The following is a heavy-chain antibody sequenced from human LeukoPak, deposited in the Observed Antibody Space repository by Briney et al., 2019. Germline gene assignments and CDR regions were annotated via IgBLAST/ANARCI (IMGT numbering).Heavy chain of an antibody. Sequence: PGGSLRLSCAASGFTFSTFAMIWIRQAPGKGLEWVSSISGSGGSTYYADSVKGRFTISRDNSKNTLYLQMNSLRAEDTAVYYCAKRTSDYWGQGTLVTVSS. V-gene: IGHV3-23*01. J-gene: IGHJ4*02. CDR1: GFTFSTFA. CDR2: ISGSGGST. CDR3: AKRTSDY.